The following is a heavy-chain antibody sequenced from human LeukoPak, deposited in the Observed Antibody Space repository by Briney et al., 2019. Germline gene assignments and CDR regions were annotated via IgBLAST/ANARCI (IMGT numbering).Heavy chain of an antibody. CDR3: ARSGGTGSYYNMDV. J-gene: IGHJ6*02. V-gene: IGHV1-2*02. CDR1: GYTFTGYY. CDR2: INPNSGGT. Sequence: ASVKVSCKASGYTFTGYYMHWVRQAPGQGLEWMGWINPNSGGTSYAQKFQGRVTMTRDTSISTAYMELSRLRSDDTAVYYCARSGGTGSYYNMDVWGQGTTVTVSS. D-gene: IGHD3-10*01.